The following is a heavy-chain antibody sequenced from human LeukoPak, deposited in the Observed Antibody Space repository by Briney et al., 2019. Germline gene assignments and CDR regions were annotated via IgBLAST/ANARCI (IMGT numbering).Heavy chain of an antibody. CDR3: AKARRDYDSSGYYYFDY. CDR2: ISGSGGST. D-gene: IGHD3-22*01. J-gene: IGHJ4*02. V-gene: IGHV3-23*01. Sequence: GGSLRLSCAASGFTFSSYAMSWVRQAPGKGLEWVSAISGSGGSTYYADSVKGRFTISRDNSKNTLYLQMNSLRAEVTAVYYCAKARRDYDSSGYYYFDYWGQGTLVTVSS. CDR1: GFTFSSYA.